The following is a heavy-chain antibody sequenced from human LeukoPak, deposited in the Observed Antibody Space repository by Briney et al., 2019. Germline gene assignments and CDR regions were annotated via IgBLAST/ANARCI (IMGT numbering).Heavy chain of an antibody. D-gene: IGHD3-10*01. CDR2: IRQDGSEK. Sequence: GGSLRLSCAASGFTFTDSYMTWVRQAPGKGLEWVANIRQDGSEKYYVDSVKGRFTISGDIAKQSVFLQMNSLRAEDTAVYYCARLSAMVRGPEDIFYFEYWGLGTLVTVSS. CDR3: ARLSAMVRGPEDIFYFEY. V-gene: IGHV3-7*01. J-gene: IGHJ4*02. CDR1: GFTFTDSY.